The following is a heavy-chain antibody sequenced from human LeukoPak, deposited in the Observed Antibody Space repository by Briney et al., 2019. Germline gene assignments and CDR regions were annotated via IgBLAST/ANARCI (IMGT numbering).Heavy chain of an antibody. CDR3: AKAWYSSSSDYFDY. D-gene: IGHD6-6*01. CDR1: GFTFSSYG. CDR2: ISYDGSNK. V-gene: IGHV3-30*18. J-gene: IGHJ4*01. Sequence: GGSRRLSCAASGFTFSSYGMHWVRQAPGKGLEWVAVISYDGSNKYYADSVKGRFTISRDNSKNTLYLQMNSLRAEDTAVYYCAKAWYSSSSDYFDYWGHGTLVTVSS.